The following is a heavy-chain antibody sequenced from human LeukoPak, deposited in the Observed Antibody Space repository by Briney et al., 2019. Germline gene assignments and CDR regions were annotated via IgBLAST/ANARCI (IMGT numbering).Heavy chain of an antibody. V-gene: IGHV1-24*01. CDR2: FDLEDGKI. CDR3: GSPTGPPLPYYIDV. Sequence: VASVTVSCKVSGYTLAEISINWVRQAPGKGLEWMGGFDLEDGKIIYTQKFQGRVTMTEDTSSDTAYMELRRLRSEETAGYYCGSPTGPPLPYYIDVWGKGTTVTVSS. D-gene: IGHD1-14*01. J-gene: IGHJ6*03. CDR1: GYTLAEIS.